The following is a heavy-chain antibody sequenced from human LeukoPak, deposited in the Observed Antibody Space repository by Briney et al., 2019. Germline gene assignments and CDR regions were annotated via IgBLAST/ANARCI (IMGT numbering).Heavy chain of an antibody. CDR1: GGSISSSNW. J-gene: IGHJ3*02. D-gene: IGHD3-10*01. V-gene: IGHV4-4*02. Sequence: PSETLSLTCAVSGGSISSSNWWSWVRQPPGKGLEWIGEIYHSGSTNYNPSLKSRVTISIDKSKNQLSLKLSPVTAADTAVYYCARGRGSMSAFDIWGQGTMVTVSS. CDR2: IYHSGST. CDR3: ARGRGSMSAFDI.